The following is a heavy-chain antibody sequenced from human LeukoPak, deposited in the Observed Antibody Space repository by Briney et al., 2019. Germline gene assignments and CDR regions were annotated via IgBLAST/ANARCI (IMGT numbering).Heavy chain of an antibody. CDR2: MNPNSGNT. V-gene: IGHV1-8*01. D-gene: IGHD1-1*01. Sequence: GASVKVSCKASGYTFTRYGINWVRQAPGQGLEWMGWMNPNSGNTGYVENFQGRVTMTRNTSISTAYMELSSLRSEDTAVYFCARGRTRSRYFDYWGQGTLVTVSS. CDR3: ARGRTRSRYFDY. J-gene: IGHJ4*02. CDR1: GYTFTRYG.